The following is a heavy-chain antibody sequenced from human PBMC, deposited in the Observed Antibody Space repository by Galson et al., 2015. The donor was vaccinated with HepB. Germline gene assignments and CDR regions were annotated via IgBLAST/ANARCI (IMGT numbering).Heavy chain of an antibody. D-gene: IGHD6-13*01. Sequence: SLRLSCAASGFTFSSYAMSWVRQAPGKGLEWVSAISGSGGSTYYADSVKGRFTISRDNSKNTLYLQMNGLRAEDTAVYYCARDGRPPGLKQHQGDDAFDIWGQGTMVTVSS. V-gene: IGHV3-23*01. CDR1: GFTFSSYA. CDR2: ISGSGGST. J-gene: IGHJ3*02. CDR3: ARDGRPPGLKQHQGDDAFDI.